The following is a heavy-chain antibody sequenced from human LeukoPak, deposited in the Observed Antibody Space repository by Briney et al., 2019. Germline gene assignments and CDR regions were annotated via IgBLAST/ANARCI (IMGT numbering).Heavy chain of an antibody. Sequence: GGSLRLSCAASGFTFSEAWMSWVRQVPGKGLEWVANINKEGSEKNYVDSVKGRFTISRDNAKNSLYLQMNSLRAEDTAVYYCASGPPPDFDYWGQGTLVTVSS. CDR3: ASGPPPDFDY. CDR1: GFTFSEAW. CDR2: INKEGSEK. J-gene: IGHJ4*02. V-gene: IGHV3-7*01.